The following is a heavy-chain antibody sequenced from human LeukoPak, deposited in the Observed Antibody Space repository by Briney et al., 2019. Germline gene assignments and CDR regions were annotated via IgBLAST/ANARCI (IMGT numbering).Heavy chain of an antibody. J-gene: IGHJ4*02. D-gene: IGHD2-15*01. V-gene: IGHV3-43*02. CDR2: ISGDGGST. CDR1: GFTFDDYA. CDR3: AKDYQDIVVVVAATPDY. Sequence: GGSLRLSCAASGFTFDDYAMHCVRQAPGRGLEWVSLISGDGGSTYYADSVKGRFTISRDNSKNSLYLQMNSLRTEDTALYYCAKDYQDIVVVVAATPDYWGQGTLVTVSS.